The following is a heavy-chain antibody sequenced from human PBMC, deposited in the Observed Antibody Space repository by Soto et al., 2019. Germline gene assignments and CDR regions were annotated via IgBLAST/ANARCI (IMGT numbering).Heavy chain of an antibody. V-gene: IGHV5-10-1*01. Sequence: GESLKISGKGGGYSFTSYWISWVRQMPGKGLEWMGRIDPSDSYTNYSPSFQGHVTISADKSISTAYLQWSSLKASDTAMYYCARLSDSSGYWEDTEYWGQETLVTLSS. CDR3: ARLSDSSGYWEDTEY. J-gene: IGHJ4*02. CDR2: IDPSDSYT. CDR1: GYSFTSYW. D-gene: IGHD3-22*01.